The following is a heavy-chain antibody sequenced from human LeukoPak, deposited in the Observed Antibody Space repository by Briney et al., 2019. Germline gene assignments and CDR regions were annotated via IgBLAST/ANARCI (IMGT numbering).Heavy chain of an antibody. CDR3: ATGTSAYDGAPFDY. Sequence: ASVKVSRKLSLYTFTHYYMHWVQLAPGKRLEWMGLVDPQDGETIYAETFQGRVTITADTSTDTAYMARSSLRSEDTAVYYCATGTSAYDGAPFDYWGQGTLVTVSS. CDR1: LYTFTHYY. D-gene: IGHD2-21*01. CDR2: VDPQDGET. V-gene: IGHV1-69-2*01. J-gene: IGHJ4*02.